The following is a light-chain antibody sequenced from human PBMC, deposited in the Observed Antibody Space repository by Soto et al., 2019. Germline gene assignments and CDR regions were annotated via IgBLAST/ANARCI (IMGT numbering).Light chain of an antibody. J-gene: IGKJ5*01. CDR1: QSISSY. CDR3: QQYGSSLIT. V-gene: IGKV3-20*01. Sequence: ETVLTQSPATLSLSPGERATRSCRASQSISSYLARYQQKPGQAPRLLIYDASNRATGIPARFSGSGSGTDFTLTISRLEPEDFAVYYCQQYGSSLITFGQGTRLEIK. CDR2: DAS.